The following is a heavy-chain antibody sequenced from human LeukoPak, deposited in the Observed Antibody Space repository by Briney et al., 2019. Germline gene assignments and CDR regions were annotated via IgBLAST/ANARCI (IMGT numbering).Heavy chain of an antibody. V-gene: IGHV3-64D*06. Sequence: GGSLRLSCSASGFTFSSYAMHWVRHAQGKGLEYVSAISSNGGSTYYADSVKGRFTISRDNSKNTLYLQMSSLRAEDTAVYYCVKGSIVVVVAAPRGDAFDIWGQGTMVTVSS. CDR2: ISSNGGST. CDR1: GFTFSSYA. D-gene: IGHD2-15*01. J-gene: IGHJ3*02. CDR3: VKGSIVVVVAAPRGDAFDI.